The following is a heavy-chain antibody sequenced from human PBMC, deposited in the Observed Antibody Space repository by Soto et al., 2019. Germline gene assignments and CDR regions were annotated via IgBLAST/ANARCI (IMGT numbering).Heavy chain of an antibody. CDR1: FTFSMYS. V-gene: IGHV3-21*01. D-gene: IGHD1-26*01. Sequence: EVQVVESGGGLVQPGGSLRLSCSFTFSMYSMNWVRQAPGKGLEWVASISSGGDYIKYADSVKGRFTISRDNAKNSVSLQMNRLRVDDTAIYFCTRDQSGSYDSRFDPWGQGTLVTVSS. CDR2: ISSGGDYI. CDR3: TRDQSGSYDSRFDP. J-gene: IGHJ5*02.